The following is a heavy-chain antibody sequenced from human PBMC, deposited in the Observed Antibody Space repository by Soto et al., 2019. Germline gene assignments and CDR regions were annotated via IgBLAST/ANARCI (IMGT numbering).Heavy chain of an antibody. CDR2: IYYSGST. V-gene: IGHV4-39*01. J-gene: IGHJ5*02. CDR1: GGSISSSSYY. Sequence: SETLSLTCTVSGGSISSSSYYWGWIRQPPGKGLEWIGSIYYSGSTYYNPSLKSRVTIFEGTSKNQFSLKLSSVTAAYTAVYYCARLGTGYCTNGVCYPPNWFDPWGQGTLVTVSS. CDR3: ARLGTGYCTNGVCYPPNWFDP. D-gene: IGHD2-8*01.